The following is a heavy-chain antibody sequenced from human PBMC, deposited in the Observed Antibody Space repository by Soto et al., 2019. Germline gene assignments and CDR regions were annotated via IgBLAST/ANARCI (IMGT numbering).Heavy chain of an antibody. CDR2: INHSGST. D-gene: IGHD3-10*01. J-gene: IGHJ6*02. V-gene: IGHV4-34*01. CDR1: GGSFIGHY. Sequence: PSETLCLSCAVYGGSFIGHYWRWIRQPPGKGLEWIGEINHSGSTNYNPSLKSRVTISVDTSKNQFSLKLSSVTAADTAVYYCASSMVREPGSNYYYYYGMDVWGQGTTVTVSS. CDR3: ASSMVREPGSNYYYYYGMDV.